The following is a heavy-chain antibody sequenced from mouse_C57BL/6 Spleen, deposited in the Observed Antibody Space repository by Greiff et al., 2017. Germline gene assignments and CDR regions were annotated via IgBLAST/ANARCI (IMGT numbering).Heavy chain of an antibody. CDR1: GYAFSSSW. CDR2: IYPGDGDT. D-gene: IGHD2-2*01. J-gene: IGHJ2*01. Sequence: QVQLQQSGPELVKPGASVKISCKASGYAFSSSWMNWVKQRPGKGLEWIGRIYPGDGDTNYNGKFKGKATLTADKSSSTAYMQLSSLTSEDSAVYFCARGIYYGSDYWDQGTTLTVSS. V-gene: IGHV1-82*01. CDR3: ARGIYYGSDY.